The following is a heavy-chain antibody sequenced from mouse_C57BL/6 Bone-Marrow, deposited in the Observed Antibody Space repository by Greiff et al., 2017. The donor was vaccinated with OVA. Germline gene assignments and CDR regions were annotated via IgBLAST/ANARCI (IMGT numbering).Heavy chain of an antibody. CDR3: AREDYDYDDWFAY. CDR1: GYTFTSYW. D-gene: IGHD2-4*01. V-gene: IGHV1-52*01. J-gene: IGHJ3*01. Sequence: VQLQQPGAELVRPGSSVKLSCKASGYTFTSYWMHWVKQRPIQGLEWIGNINPSDSETHYNQKFKDKATLTVDKSSSTAYMQLSSLTSEDSAVYYCAREDYDYDDWFAYWGQGTLVTVSA. CDR2: INPSDSET.